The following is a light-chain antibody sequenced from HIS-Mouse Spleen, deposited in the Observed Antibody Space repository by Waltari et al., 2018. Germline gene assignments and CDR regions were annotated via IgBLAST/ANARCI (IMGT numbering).Light chain of an antibody. CDR2: EVS. Sequence: QSALTQPASVSGSPGQSITISCTGTSSDVGGYNYVSWYQQHPGKAPKLMIYEVSNRPSWVSNRFAGSKSGNTASLTISGLQAEDEADYYCSSYTSSSTPNWVFGGGTKLTVL. CDR3: SSYTSSSTPNWV. J-gene: IGLJ3*02. V-gene: IGLV2-14*01. CDR1: SSDVGGYNY.